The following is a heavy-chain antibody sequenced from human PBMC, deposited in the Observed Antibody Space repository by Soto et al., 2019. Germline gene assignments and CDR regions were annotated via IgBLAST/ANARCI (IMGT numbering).Heavy chain of an antibody. J-gene: IGHJ4*02. CDR3: ASMDDDPSSFDY. CDR2: IYYSGST. D-gene: IGHD1-1*01. V-gene: IGHV4-59*01. CDR1: GGSISSYY. Sequence: SETLSLTCTVSGGSISSYYWSWIRQPPGKGLEWIGYIYYSGSTNYNPSLKSRVTISVDPSKKQFSLKLSSVTAADTAVYYCASMDDDPSSFDYWGQGPLGTASS.